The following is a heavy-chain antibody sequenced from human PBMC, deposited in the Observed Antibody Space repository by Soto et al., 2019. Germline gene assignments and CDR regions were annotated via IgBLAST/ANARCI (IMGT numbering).Heavy chain of an antibody. CDR3: ARDFPQGIAAAVNWFDP. CDR1: GYTFTSYG. J-gene: IGHJ5*02. Sequence: ASVKVSCKASGYTFTSYGISWVRQAPGQGLEWMGWISAYNGNTNYAQKLQGRVTMTTDTSTSTAYMELRSLRSDDTAVYYCARDFPQGIAAAVNWFDPWGQGTLVTV. CDR2: ISAYNGNT. D-gene: IGHD6-13*01. V-gene: IGHV1-18*01.